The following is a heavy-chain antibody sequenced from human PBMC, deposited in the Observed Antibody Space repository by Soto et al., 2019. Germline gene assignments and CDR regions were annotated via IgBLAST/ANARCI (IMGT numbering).Heavy chain of an antibody. D-gene: IGHD3-22*01. CDR3: AGGSRYSYESIYDRSFGPPHY. J-gene: IGHJ4*02. CDR2: VYPGDSDI. V-gene: IGHV5-51*01. Sequence: GEALKISCKGTEFSFDSYWIGWVRQMSGKGLEWMGVVYPGDSDIRYSPSFQGQVTVSADKSISTVYLQWSSLQASDSAIYYCAGGSRYSYESIYDRSFGPPHYWGQ. CDR1: EFSFDSYW.